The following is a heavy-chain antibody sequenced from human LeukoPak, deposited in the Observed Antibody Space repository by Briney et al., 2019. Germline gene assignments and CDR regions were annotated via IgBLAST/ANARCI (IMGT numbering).Heavy chain of an antibody. CDR1: GGSINNYY. CDR3: ARGYSYGYYYYYGMDV. V-gene: IGHV4-59*01. J-gene: IGHJ6*02. CDR2: IYYSGST. D-gene: IGHD5-18*01. Sequence: PSETLSLTCNVSGGSINNYYWSWIRQPPGKGLEWIGYIYYSGSTNYNPSLKSRVTISVDTSKNQFSLKLSSVTAADTAVYYCARGYSYGYYYYYGMDVWGQGTTVTVSS.